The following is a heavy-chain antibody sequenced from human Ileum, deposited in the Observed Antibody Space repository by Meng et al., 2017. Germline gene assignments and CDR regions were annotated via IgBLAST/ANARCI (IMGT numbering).Heavy chain of an antibody. D-gene: IGHD3-3*01. V-gene: IGHV1-46*01. CDR2: IKSSGDIT. Sequence: QVQLVQSGAEVKKPGASAKLSCKASGYIFTTYHMHWVRQAPGQGPEWIGIIKSSGDITIYAQNFQGRVTMTRDTSTSTVYMELSSLRSEDTAVYYCARVRSGRFLEWLPLDYWGQGTLVTVSS. CDR3: ARVRSGRFLEWLPLDY. CDR1: GYIFTTYH. J-gene: IGHJ4*02.